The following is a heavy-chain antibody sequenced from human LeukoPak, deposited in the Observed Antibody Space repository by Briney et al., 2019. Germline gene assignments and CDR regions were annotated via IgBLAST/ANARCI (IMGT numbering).Heavy chain of an antibody. Sequence: ASVKVSCKASGYTFTSYGISWVRQAPGQGLEWMGWINAGNGNTKYSQKFQGRVTITRDTSASTAYMELSSLRSEDTAVYYCARVFRSSGFWYFDLWGRGTLVTVSS. CDR2: INAGNGNT. D-gene: IGHD3-22*01. CDR3: ARVFRSSGFWYFDL. V-gene: IGHV1-3*01. J-gene: IGHJ2*01. CDR1: GYTFTSYG.